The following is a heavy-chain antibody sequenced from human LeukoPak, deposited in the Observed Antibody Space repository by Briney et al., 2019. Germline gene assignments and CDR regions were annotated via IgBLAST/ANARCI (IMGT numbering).Heavy chain of an antibody. CDR1: GGSISSSSYY. D-gene: IGHD1-14*01. J-gene: IGHJ4*02. V-gene: IGHV3-23*01. CDR3: AKDPPEG. CDR2: ISGSGGST. Sequence: ETLSLTCTVSGGSISSSSYYWGWIRQPPGKGLEWVSAISGSGGSTYYADSVKGRFTISRDNSKNTLYLQMNSLRAEDTAVYYCAKDPPEGWGQGTLVTVSS.